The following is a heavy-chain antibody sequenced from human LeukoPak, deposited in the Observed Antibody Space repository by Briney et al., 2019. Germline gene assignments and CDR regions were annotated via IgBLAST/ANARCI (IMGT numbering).Heavy chain of an antibody. J-gene: IGHJ4*02. CDR1: GFTFSSYS. D-gene: IGHD3-22*01. CDR3: ARAHYYDSSGRYYFDY. V-gene: IGHV3-21*01. CDR2: ISSSSSYI. Sequence: GGSLRLSCAASGFTFSSYSMNWVRQAPGKGLEWVSSISSSSSYIYYADSVKGRFTISRDNAKNSLYLQMYSLRAEDTAVYYCARAHYYDSSGRYYFDYWGQGTLVTVSS.